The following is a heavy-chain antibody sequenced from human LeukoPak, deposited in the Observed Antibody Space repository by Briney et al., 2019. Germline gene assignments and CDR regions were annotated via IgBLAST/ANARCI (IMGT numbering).Heavy chain of an antibody. CDR2: ISSDGSTT. D-gene: IGHD6-13*01. CDR1: GSTFSSYW. CDR3: ARRRAAAGLGNWFDP. Sequence: GGSLRLSCAASGSTFSSYWMHWVRQAPGKGLVWVSRISSDGSTTTYADSVKGRFTISRDNAKNTLYLQMNSLRAEDTAVYYCARRRAAAGLGNWFDPWGQGTLVTVSS. J-gene: IGHJ5*02. V-gene: IGHV3-74*01.